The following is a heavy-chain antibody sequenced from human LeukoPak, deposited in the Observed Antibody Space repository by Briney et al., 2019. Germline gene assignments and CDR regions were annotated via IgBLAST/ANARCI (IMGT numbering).Heavy chain of an antibody. CDR1: GFTFSSYA. D-gene: IGHD3-10*01. V-gene: IGHV3-23*01. J-gene: IGHJ4*02. Sequence: PGGFLRLSCAASGFTFSSYAMSWVRQAPGKGLEWVSAISGSGGSTYYADSVKGRFTISRDNSKNTLYLQMNSLRAEDTAVYYCAKRKMVRGVIDYWGQGTLVTVSS. CDR3: AKRKMVRGVIDY. CDR2: ISGSGGST.